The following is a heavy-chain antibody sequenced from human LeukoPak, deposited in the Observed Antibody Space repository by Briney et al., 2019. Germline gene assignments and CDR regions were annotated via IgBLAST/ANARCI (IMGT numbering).Heavy chain of an antibody. Sequence: TGGSLRLSCAASGFTFSNYAMSWVRQAPGEGLEWVSAISGSGDNTYYSDSVKGRFTISRDNSKNTLYLQMNSLRAEDTAVYYCAKVPGTVARWSSSWYFLTPNDAFDIWGQGTMVTVSS. V-gene: IGHV3-23*01. CDR1: GFTFSNYA. J-gene: IGHJ3*02. CDR3: AKVPGTVARWSSSWYFLTPNDAFDI. CDR2: ISGSGDNT. D-gene: IGHD6-13*01.